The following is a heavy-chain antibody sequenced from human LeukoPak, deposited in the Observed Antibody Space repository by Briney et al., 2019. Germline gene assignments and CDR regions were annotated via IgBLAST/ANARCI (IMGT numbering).Heavy chain of an antibody. D-gene: IGHD3-22*01. J-gene: IGHJ4*02. V-gene: IGHV3-23*01. CDR1: GFTFNKYP. Sequence: GGSLRLSCAVSGFTFNKYPMNWVRQAPGKGLEWISTLSYSGATHYADSVKGRFTISRDNAKDTVYLQMNSLRPEDTAIYFCAKVFDSGGSYDGDQTHNWGQGTLVTVSS. CDR2: LSYSGAT. CDR3: AKVFDSGGSYDGDQTHN.